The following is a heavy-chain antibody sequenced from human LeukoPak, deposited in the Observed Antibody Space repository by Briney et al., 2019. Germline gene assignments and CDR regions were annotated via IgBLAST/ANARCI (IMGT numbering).Heavy chain of an antibody. Sequence: SDTLSLTCAVSGYAISSSNWWGWIRPPPGKGLEWIGYIYYSGSTNYNPSLKSPVTMSVDTSKNQFSLKLSSVTALDTAVYYCARSLHCSSTSCPPYLVDYWGQGTLVTVSS. CDR3: ARSLHCSSTSCPPYLVDY. CDR2: IYYSGST. CDR1: GYAISSSNW. J-gene: IGHJ4*02. V-gene: IGHV4-28*06. D-gene: IGHD2-2*01.